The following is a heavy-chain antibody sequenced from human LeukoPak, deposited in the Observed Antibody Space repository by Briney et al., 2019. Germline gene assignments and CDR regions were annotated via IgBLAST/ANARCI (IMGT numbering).Heavy chain of an antibody. J-gene: IGHJ4*02. CDR3: AKQSAGSAAWYSLHYDF. CDR2: VDGGGGGT. D-gene: IGHD6-13*01. CDR1: GFTLSSYA. V-gene: IGHV3-23*01. Sequence: GGSLRLSCAASGFTLSSYAMTWVRQAPGRGLEWVSSVDGGGGGTYYADSVKGRFTISRDNSKDTLYLQINGLRAEDTAVYFCAKQSAGSAAWYSLHYDFWGQGTLVTVSS.